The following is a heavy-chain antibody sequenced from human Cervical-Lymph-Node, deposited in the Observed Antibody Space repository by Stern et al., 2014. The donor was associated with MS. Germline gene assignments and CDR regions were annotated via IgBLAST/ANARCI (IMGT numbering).Heavy chain of an antibody. CDR2: THRSGST. D-gene: IGHD4-17*01. V-gene: IGHV4-38-2*02. Sequence: QLQLQESGPRLVKPSETLSLTCSVSPYSISSGYYWAWIRQYPGKGMEWIGTTHRSGSTYYNPSLKSRVTISADTSKNQFFLMLTSVAAADTAVYYCARWGYGDYEADYWGQGTLVTVSS. J-gene: IGHJ4*02. CDR1: PYSISSGYY. CDR3: ARWGYGDYEADY.